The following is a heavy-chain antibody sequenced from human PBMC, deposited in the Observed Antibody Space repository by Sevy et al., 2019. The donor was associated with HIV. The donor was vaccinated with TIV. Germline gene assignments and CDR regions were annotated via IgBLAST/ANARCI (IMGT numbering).Heavy chain of an antibody. CDR1: GFTFSSYS. J-gene: IGHJ6*03. V-gene: IGHV3-48*02. CDR3: ARVYDSSGWYFDYYYYYYMDV. D-gene: IGHD6-19*01. CDR2: ISSSSSTI. Sequence: GGSLRLSCAASGFTFSSYSMNWVRQAPGKGLEWVSYISSSSSTIYYADSVKGRFTISRDNAKNSLYLQMNSLRDEDTAVYYCARVYDSSGWYFDYYYYYYMDVWGKWTTVTASS.